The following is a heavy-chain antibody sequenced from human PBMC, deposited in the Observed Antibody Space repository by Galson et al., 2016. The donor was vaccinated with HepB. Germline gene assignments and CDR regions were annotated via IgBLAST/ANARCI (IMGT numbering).Heavy chain of an antibody. CDR3: ARHSRAESGWYLGFDY. D-gene: IGHD6-19*01. J-gene: IGHJ4*02. Sequence: PSFQGHVTISADKSIITAYLQWSSLKASDTAMYYCARHSRAESGWYLGFDYWGQGTLVTVSS. V-gene: IGHV5-10-1*01.